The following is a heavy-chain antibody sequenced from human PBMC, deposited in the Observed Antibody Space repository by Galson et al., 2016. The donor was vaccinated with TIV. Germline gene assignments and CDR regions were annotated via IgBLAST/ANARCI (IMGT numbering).Heavy chain of an antibody. Sequence: SRRLSCAASGFTFSSYWMHWVRQAPGKGLVWVSRINSDGSSTTYADSLKGRFTVSRDNAKNTLYLQMHSLRAEDTAVYYCARPSHYYDISSYYPLDYWGRGSLLTVSS. V-gene: IGHV3-74*01. J-gene: IGHJ4*02. D-gene: IGHD3-22*01. CDR1: GFTFSSYW. CDR3: ARPSHYYDISSYYPLDY. CDR2: INSDGSST.